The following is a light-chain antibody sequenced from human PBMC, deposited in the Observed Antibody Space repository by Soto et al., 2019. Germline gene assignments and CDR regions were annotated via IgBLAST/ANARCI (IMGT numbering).Light chain of an antibody. Sequence: QSVLTQQPSASGTPGQRVTISCSGSTSNIGSKTVSWYQQLPGSAPRVLIYNNNERPSGVPDRFSGSKSGTSASLAISVLQSEDEADYYCATWDDSLPAVFGGGTKVTVL. CDR3: ATWDDSLPAV. V-gene: IGLV1-44*01. J-gene: IGLJ2*01. CDR1: TSNIGSKT. CDR2: NNN.